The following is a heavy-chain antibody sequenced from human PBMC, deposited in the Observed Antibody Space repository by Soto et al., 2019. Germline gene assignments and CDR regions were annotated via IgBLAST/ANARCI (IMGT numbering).Heavy chain of an antibody. CDR1: GASISRYY. D-gene: IGHD3-9*01. CDR3: ARYFDWPGGFDI. J-gene: IGHJ3*02. Sequence: PSETLSLTCTVSGASISRYYWSWIRQSPGKGLEWIGYLYNTGSTIYNPSLKSRVTISVDTSREQFSLRLDSVTAADTAVYYCARYFDWPGGFDIWCQGTMVT. CDR2: LYNTGST. V-gene: IGHV4-59*01.